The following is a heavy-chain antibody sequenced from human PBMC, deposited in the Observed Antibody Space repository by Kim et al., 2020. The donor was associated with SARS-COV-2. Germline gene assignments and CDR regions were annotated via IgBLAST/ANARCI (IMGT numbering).Heavy chain of an antibody. CDR3: ARDSSVGATYY. J-gene: IGHJ4*02. D-gene: IGHD1-26*01. CDR2: IYSGGST. CDR1: GFTVSSNY. V-gene: IGHV3-53*01. Sequence: PGGSLRLSCAASGFTVSSNYMSWVRQAPGKGLEWVSVIYSGGSTYYADSVKGRFTISRDNSKNTLYLQMNSLRAEDTAVYYCARDSSVGATYYWGQGTLVTVSS.